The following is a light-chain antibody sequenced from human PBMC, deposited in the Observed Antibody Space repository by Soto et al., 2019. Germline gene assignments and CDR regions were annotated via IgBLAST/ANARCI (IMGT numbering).Light chain of an antibody. CDR1: QSVSSSN. V-gene: IGKV3-20*01. J-gene: IGKJ3*01. CDR3: QQCGKSLGFT. Sequence: EIVLTQSPGTLSLSPGERATLSCRASQSVSSSNLAWYQQKPGQAPRLLVDGASSRATGIQDRFSGSGSGTDFTLTISRLEPEEFAVYYCQQCGKSLGFTFGPGTKVDIK. CDR2: GAS.